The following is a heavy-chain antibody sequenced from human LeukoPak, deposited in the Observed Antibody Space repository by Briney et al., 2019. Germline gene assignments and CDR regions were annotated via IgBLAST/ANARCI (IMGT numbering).Heavy chain of an antibody. V-gene: IGHV4-59*01. CDR1: GGSTSSYY. D-gene: IGHD4-17*01. Sequence: PSETLSLTCTVSGGSTSSYYWSWIRQPPGKGLEWIGYIYYSGRTNYNPSLKSRVTISVETSKNQFSLKLSSVTAADTAVYYCARESMNGDFDYWGQGTLVTVSS. CDR3: ARESMNGDFDY. CDR2: IYYSGRT. J-gene: IGHJ4*02.